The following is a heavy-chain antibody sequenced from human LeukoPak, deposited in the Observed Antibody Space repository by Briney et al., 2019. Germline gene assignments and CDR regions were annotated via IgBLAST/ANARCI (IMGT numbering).Heavy chain of an antibody. CDR3: ARDGVGYCGDILCYTFDY. CDR1: GFTFDDYA. J-gene: IGHJ4*02. V-gene: IGHV3-9*01. D-gene: IGHD2-8*01. CDR2: ISWNSGSI. Sequence: QPGRSLRLSCAASGFTFDDYAMHWVRQAPGKGLEWVSGISWNSGSIGYADSVKGRFTISRDNSRNTLSLQMSSLRLEDTAVYYCARDGVGYCGDILCYTFDYWGQGILVTVSS.